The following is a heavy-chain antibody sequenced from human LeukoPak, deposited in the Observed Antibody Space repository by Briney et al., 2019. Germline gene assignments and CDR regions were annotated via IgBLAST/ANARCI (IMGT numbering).Heavy chain of an antibody. CDR3: ATGRLYYDRRGYYENDAFDT. D-gene: IGHD3-22*01. CDR1: RYTLTELS. J-gene: IGHJ3*02. V-gene: IGHV1-24*01. Sequence: ASVKVSCKVSRYTLTELSMHWVRQAPGKGLEWMGGFDPEHGVTIYAQKFQGRVTMTEGTSTDTAYMELSSLRSEDTAVYYCATGRLYYDRRGYYENDAFDTWGQGTMVTVSS. CDR2: FDPEHGVT.